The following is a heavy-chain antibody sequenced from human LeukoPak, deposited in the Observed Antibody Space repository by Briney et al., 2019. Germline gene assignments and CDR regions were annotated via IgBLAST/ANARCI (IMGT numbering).Heavy chain of an antibody. CDR2: IYWNDDK. CDR3: AHSLDGDYDGSGYYYFDY. J-gene: IGHJ4*02. CDR1: GFSLSTSGVG. Sequence: KESGPTLVEPTQTLTLTCTFSGFSLSTSGVGVGWIRQPPGKALEWLALIYWNDDKRYSPSLKSRLTITKDTSKIQVVLTMTNMDPVDTATYYCAHSLDGDYDGSGYYYFDYWGQGTLVTVSS. D-gene: IGHD3-22*01. V-gene: IGHV2-5*01.